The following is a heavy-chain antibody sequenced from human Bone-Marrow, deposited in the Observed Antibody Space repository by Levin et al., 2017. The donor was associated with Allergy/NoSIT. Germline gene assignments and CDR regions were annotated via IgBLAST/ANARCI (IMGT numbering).Heavy chain of an antibody. D-gene: IGHD2-8*02. V-gene: IGHV4-34*01. J-gene: IGHJ5*02. Sequence: PSETLSLTCAVYGGSFSGYYWTWIRQPPGKGLEWIGEISHYGSTNYNPSLKSRVTISVDTSKNQFSLKMNSVTAADTAIYYCARGVAHCTGSACYNFRFDPWGQGTRVTVSS. CDR2: ISHYGST. CDR3: ARGVAHCTGSACYNFRFDP. CDR1: GGSFSGYY.